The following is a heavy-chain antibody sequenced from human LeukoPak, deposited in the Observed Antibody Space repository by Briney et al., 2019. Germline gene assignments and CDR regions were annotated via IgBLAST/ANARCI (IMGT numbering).Heavy chain of an antibody. D-gene: IGHD2-2*01. CDR1: GFTFSSYS. V-gene: IGHV3-21*01. J-gene: IGHJ4*02. CDR2: ISSSSSYI. CDR3: ARATFSVRSSTSCYWAGYYFDY. Sequence: PGGPLRLSCAASGFTFSSYSMTWVRQAPGKGLEWVSSISSSSSYIYYADSVKGRFTISRDNAKNSLYLQMNSLRAEDTAVYYCARATFSVRSSTSCYWAGYYFDYWGQGTLVTVSS.